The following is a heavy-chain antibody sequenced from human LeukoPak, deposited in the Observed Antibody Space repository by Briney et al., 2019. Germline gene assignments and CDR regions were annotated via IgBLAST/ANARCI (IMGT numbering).Heavy chain of an antibody. CDR2: ISYDGSNK. V-gene: IGHV3-30*04. J-gene: IGHJ6*02. CDR1: GFTFSSYA. CDR3: AREYSSGWYPYYYYGMDV. D-gene: IGHD6-19*01. Sequence: GGSLRLSCAASGFTFSSYAMHWVSQAPGKGLEWVAVISYDGSNKYYADSVKGRFTISRDNSKNTLYLQMNSLRAEDTAVYYCAREYSSGWYPYYYYGMDVWGQGTTVTVSS.